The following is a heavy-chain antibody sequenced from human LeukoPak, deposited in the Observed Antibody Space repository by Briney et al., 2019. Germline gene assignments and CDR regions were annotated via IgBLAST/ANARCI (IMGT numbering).Heavy chain of an antibody. D-gene: IGHD4-17*01. CDR2: ISPGGDST. V-gene: IGHV3-23*01. J-gene: IGHJ4*02. Sequence: PGGSLRLSCAASGFTFSSYAMSWVRQAPGKGLEWVSAISPGGDSTYYADSVKGRFTISRDNSKNTLYLQVNSLRAEDTALYYCARMVTTGLYSFDYWGQGTLVTVSS. CDR3: ARMVTTGLYSFDY. CDR1: GFTFSSYA.